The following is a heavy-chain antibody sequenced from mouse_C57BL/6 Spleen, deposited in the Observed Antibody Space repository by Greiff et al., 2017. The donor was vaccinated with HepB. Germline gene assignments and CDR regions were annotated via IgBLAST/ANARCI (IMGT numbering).Heavy chain of an antibody. Sequence: VQRVESGPGLVAPSQSLSITCTVSGFSLTSYAISWVRQPPGKGLEWLGVIWTGGGTNYNSALKSRLSISKDNSKSQVFLKMNSLQTDDTARYYCARTPYDGYTGYAMDYWGQGTSVTVSS. CDR3: ARTPYDGYTGYAMDY. J-gene: IGHJ4*01. CDR2: IWTGGGT. V-gene: IGHV2-9-1*01. D-gene: IGHD2-3*01. CDR1: GFSLTSYA.